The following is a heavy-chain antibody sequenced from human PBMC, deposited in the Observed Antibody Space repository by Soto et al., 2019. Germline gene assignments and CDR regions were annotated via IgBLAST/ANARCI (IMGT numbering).Heavy chain of an antibody. CDR1: GYTFTSYG. Sequence: ASVKVSCKASGYTFTSYGISWVRQAPGQGLEWMGWISAYNGNTNYAQKLQGRVTMTTDTSTSTACMELRSLRSDDTAVYYCARDRRIVGARPHRVWFDPWGQGTLVTVSS. CDR3: ARDRRIVGARPHRVWFDP. D-gene: IGHD1-26*01. V-gene: IGHV1-18*01. J-gene: IGHJ5*02. CDR2: ISAYNGNT.